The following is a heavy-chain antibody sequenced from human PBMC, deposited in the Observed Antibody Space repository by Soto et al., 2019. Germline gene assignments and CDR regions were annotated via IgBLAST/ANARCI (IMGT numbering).Heavy chain of an antibody. CDR1: GFTFDDYA. CDR3: TQGRGAAPAAANDY. J-gene: IGHJ4*02. V-gene: IGHV3-9*01. D-gene: IGHD3-10*01. CDR2: INWNGENI. Sequence: PGGSLRLSCAAAGFTFDDYAMHWVRQAPGKGLEWVSSINWNGENIFYADSVKGRFTVSRDNAKNSLSLQMNSLRLEDTAFYYCTQGRGAAPAAANDYWGQGTLVTVSS.